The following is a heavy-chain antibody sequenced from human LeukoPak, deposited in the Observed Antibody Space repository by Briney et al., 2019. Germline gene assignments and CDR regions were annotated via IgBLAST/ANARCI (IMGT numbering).Heavy chain of an antibody. CDR3: ARWDWDSSGYYEGPIDY. V-gene: IGHV4-34*01. CDR2: INLSRST. CDR1: GGSFSGYY. J-gene: IGHJ4*02. Sequence: SETLSLTCAVYGGSFSGYYWSWIRQPPGKGLEWIGEINLSRSTNYNPSLKSRVTISVDTSKNQFSLKLSSVTAADTAVYYCARWDWDSSGYYEGPIDYWGQGTLVTVSS. D-gene: IGHD3-22*01.